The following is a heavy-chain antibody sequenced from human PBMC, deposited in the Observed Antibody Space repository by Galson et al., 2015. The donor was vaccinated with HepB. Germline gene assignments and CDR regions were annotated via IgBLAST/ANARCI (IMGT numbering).Heavy chain of an antibody. Sequence: CAISGDSVSSNSAAWNWIRQSPSRGLEWLGRTYYRSKWYNDYAVSVKSRITINPDTSKNQFSLQLNSVTPEDTAVYYCAGEDSGGQWLGFDPWGQGTLVTVSS. CDR3: AGEDSGGQWLGFDP. CDR2: TYYRSKWYN. J-gene: IGHJ5*02. CDR1: GDSVSSNSAA. D-gene: IGHD6-19*01. V-gene: IGHV6-1*01.